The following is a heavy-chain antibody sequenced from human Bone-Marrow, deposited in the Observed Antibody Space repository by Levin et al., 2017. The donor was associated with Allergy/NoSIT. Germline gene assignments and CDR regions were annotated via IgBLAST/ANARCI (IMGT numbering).Heavy chain of an antibody. D-gene: IGHD5-18*01. CDR3: ARDRIQIWSYVGTFDI. CDR2: ISYDGNIK. J-gene: IGHJ3*02. Sequence: GGSLRLSCAASGFTLSSYSMHWVRQAPGKGLEWVAIISYDGNIKDYVYSVKGRFTISRDSSKNALFLQMNSLSPEDTAVYYCARDRIQIWSYVGTFDIWGRGTMVTVSS. CDR1: GFTLSSYS. V-gene: IGHV3-30-3*01.